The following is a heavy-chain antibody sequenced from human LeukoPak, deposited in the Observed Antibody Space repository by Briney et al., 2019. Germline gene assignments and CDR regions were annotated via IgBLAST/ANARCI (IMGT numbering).Heavy chain of an antibody. CDR3: ARVSSSSRYYYYYYMDV. CDR1: GGSFSGYY. Sequence: SETLSLTCAVYGGSFSGYYWSWFRQPPGKGLEWIGEINHSGSTNYNPSLKSRVTISVDTSKNQFSLKLSSVTAADTAVYYCARVSSSSRYYYYYYMDVWGKGTTVTVSS. J-gene: IGHJ6*03. CDR2: INHSGST. V-gene: IGHV4-34*01. D-gene: IGHD6-6*01.